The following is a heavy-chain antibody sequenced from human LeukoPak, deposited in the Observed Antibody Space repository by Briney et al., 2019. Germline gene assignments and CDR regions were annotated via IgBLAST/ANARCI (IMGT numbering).Heavy chain of an antibody. V-gene: IGHV5-51*01. CDR3: ARQGRYSGYDPYYYYYMDV. J-gene: IGHJ6*03. Sequence: GESLKISCQGSGYNFTSYWIGWVRQMPGKGLEWMGIIYPGDSNTKYSPAFQGQVTISADKSISTAYLQWSSLKASDTAMYYCARQGRYSGYDPYYYYYMDVWGKGTTVTVSS. D-gene: IGHD5-12*01. CDR1: GYNFTSYW. CDR2: IYPGDSNT.